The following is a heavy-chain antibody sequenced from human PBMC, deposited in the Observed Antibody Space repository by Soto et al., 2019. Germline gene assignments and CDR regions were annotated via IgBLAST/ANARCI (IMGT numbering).Heavy chain of an antibody. V-gene: IGHV3-7*03. CDR3: VSLSRTPYALLSFGDQ. CDR2: IKEDGSEK. D-gene: IGHD3-10*01. Sequence: EVQLVESGGGLVQPGGSLRLSCAASVFTFSGHWMSWVRQAPGKGLEWVANIKEDGSEKYYVDSVKGRFTISRDNAKNSLFLQMNSLRAEDTAVYHGVSLSRTPYALLSFGDQWGQGTLVTVSS. J-gene: IGHJ4*02. CDR1: VFTFSGHW.